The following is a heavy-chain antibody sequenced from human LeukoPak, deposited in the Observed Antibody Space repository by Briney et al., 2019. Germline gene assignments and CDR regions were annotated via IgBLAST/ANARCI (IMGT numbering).Heavy chain of an antibody. J-gene: IGHJ4*02. Sequence: PGGSLRLSCAASTFTFSSDSMNWVRQAPGKGLEWVSSISSSSDYIYYADSVKGRFTISRDNSKNTLYLQMNSLRAEDTAVYYCAKDGVIHFDYWGQGTLVTVSS. CDR1: TFTFSSDS. CDR2: ISSSSDYI. D-gene: IGHD3-16*02. CDR3: AKDGVIHFDY. V-gene: IGHV3-21*01.